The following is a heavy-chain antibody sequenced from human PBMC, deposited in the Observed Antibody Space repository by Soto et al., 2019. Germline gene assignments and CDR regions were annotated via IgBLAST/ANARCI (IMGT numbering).Heavy chain of an antibody. CDR3: VITSLVVAGATREDY. CDR1: GFTFSNYW. CDR2: INSDGSST. D-gene: IGHD2-15*01. J-gene: IGHJ4*02. V-gene: IGHV3-74*01. Sequence: EVQLVESGGGLVQPGESLRLSCAASGFTFSNYWMHWVRQAPGKGLVWVSRINSDGSSTSYAGSVKGRFIISRDNAKNTLYLQMNSLRAEDTAVYYCVITSLVVAGATREDYCGQGTLVTVSS.